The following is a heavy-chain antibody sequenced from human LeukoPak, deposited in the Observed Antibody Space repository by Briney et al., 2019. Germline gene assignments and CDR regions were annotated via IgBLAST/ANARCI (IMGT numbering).Heavy chain of an antibody. CDR1: GFTFSSYS. D-gene: IGHD6-13*01. CDR2: ISSSSSYI. CDR3: ARVIGSWPPGFDY. Sequence: GGSLRLSCAASGFTFSSYSMTWVRQAPGKGLEWVSSISSSSSYIYYADSVKGRFTISRDDAKNSLYLQMNSLRAEDTAVYYCARVIGSWPPGFDYWGQGTLVTVSS. J-gene: IGHJ4*02. V-gene: IGHV3-21*01.